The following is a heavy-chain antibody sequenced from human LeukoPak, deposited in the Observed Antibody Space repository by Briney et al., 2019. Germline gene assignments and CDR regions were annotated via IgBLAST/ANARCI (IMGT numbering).Heavy chain of an antibody. CDR3: ARDGAVGSGLPNHFDY. J-gene: IGHJ4*02. Sequence: GGSLRLSCAASGFTFSSYWMHWIRQAPGKGLVWVSRINSDGSSTSYADSVKGRFTISRDNAKNTLYLQMNSLRAEDTAVYYCARDGAVGSGLPNHFDYWGQGTLVTVSS. V-gene: IGHV3-74*01. CDR1: GFTFSSYW. CDR2: INSDGSST. D-gene: IGHD6-19*01.